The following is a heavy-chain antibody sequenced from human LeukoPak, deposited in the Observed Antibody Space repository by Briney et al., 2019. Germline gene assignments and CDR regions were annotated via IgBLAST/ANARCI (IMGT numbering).Heavy chain of an antibody. V-gene: IGHV3-48*03. CDR2: ISSSGNTI. J-gene: IGHJ4*02. D-gene: IGHD6-6*01. CDR3: ARVVAARSFDY. Sequence: GGSLRLSCAASGFTFSSYEMNWVRQAPGKGLEGVSYISSSGNTIYYADSVKGRFTISRDNAKNSLYLQMNSLRAEDTAVYYCARVVAARSFDYWGQGTLVTVSS. CDR1: GFTFSSYE.